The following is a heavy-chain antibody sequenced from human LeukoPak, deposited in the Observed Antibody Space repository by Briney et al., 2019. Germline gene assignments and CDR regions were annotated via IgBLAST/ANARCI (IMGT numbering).Heavy chain of an antibody. CDR2: INHSGST. Sequence: PSETLSLTCAVYGGSFSGYYWSWVRQPPGKGLEWIGEINHSGSTNYNPSLKSRVTISVDTSKNQFSLKLSPVTAADTAVYYCAIHGGWGSTFDYWGQGTLVTVSS. V-gene: IGHV4-34*01. CDR1: GGSFSGYY. D-gene: IGHD1-1*01. J-gene: IGHJ4*02. CDR3: AIHGGWGSTFDY.